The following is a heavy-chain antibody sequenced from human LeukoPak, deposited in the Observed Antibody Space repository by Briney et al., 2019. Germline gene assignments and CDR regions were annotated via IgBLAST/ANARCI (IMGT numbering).Heavy chain of an antibody. CDR2: IWYDGGNK. CDR3: AREGPRGNSQFDY. J-gene: IGHJ4*02. V-gene: IGHV3-33*01. D-gene: IGHD4-23*01. Sequence: GGSLRLSCAASGFTFSSYGMHWVRQAPGKGLEWVALIWYDGGNKYYTDSVKGRLTISRDNSKNTLYLQMNSLRAEDTAIYYCAREGPRGNSQFDYWGQGTLVTVSS. CDR1: GFTFSSYG.